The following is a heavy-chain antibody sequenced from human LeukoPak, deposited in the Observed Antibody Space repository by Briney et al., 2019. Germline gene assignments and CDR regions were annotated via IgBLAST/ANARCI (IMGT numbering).Heavy chain of an antibody. CDR1: GFTFSSYA. J-gene: IGHJ6*02. CDR2: ISGSGGST. V-gene: IGHV3-23*01. D-gene: IGHD5-12*01. CDR3: AKDPRGSYYYYGMDV. Sequence: GGSLRLSCAASGFTFSSYAMSWVRQAPGKGLEWVSAISGSGGSTYYADSVKGRFTISRDNSKNTLYLQMNSLRAEDTAVYNCAKDPRGSYYYYGMDVWGQGTTVTVSS.